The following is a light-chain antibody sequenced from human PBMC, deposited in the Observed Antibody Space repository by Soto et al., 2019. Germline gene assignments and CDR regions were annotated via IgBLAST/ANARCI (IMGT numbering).Light chain of an antibody. V-gene: IGKV3D-20*02. CDR1: QSVSSSY. J-gene: IGKJ1*01. CDR3: QQYNNWPPWT. CDR2: DAS. Sequence: EIVLTQSPGTLSLSPGERATLSCRASQSVSSSYLAWYQQKPGQAPRLLIYDASTRATGIPDRFSGSGSETEFTLTISSLQSEDYAIYYCQQYNNWPPWTFGQGTKVDIK.